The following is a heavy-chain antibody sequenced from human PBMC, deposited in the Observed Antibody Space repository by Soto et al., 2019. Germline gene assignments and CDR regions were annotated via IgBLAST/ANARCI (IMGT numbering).Heavy chain of an antibody. CDR3: ARGHSTDCSNGVCSFFYNHEMDV. Sequence: ASVKVSCKASGYSFTDYHIHWVRQAPGQGLEWLGRINPKSGGTSTAQKFQGRVTMTRDRSMSTVYMELTRLGSDDTAVYFCARGHSTDCSNGVCSFFYNHEMDVWGQGTTVTVSS. CDR1: GYSFTDYH. J-gene: IGHJ6*02. D-gene: IGHD2-8*01. V-gene: IGHV1-2*06. CDR2: INPKSGGT.